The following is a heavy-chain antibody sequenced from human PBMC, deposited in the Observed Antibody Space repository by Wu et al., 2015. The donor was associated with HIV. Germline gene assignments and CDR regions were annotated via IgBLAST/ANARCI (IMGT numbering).Heavy chain of an antibody. D-gene: IGHD2-15*01. CDR3: ARGADIVLDAFDI. CDR1: GGTFTRSA. V-gene: IGHV1-18*01. CDR2: ISAYNGNT. Sequence: QLVQSGAEVKKPGSSVKVSCTAFGGTFTRSAFSWVRQAPGQGLEWMGWISAYNGNTNYAQKLQGRVTMTTDTSTSTAYMELRSLRSDDTAVYYCARGADIVLDAFDIWGQGTMVTVSS. J-gene: IGHJ3*02.